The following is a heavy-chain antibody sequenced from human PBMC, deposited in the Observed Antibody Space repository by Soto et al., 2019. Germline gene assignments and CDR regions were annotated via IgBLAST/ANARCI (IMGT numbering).Heavy chain of an antibody. CDR1: GFTFTDYY. CDR3: ARERAPDIRFAS. Sequence: QVQLVESGGGLVKPGGSLRLSCAASGFTFTDYYMSWIRQIPGKGLEWISYISVRGDVIHYIDSVKGRFTISRDNAKNSVFLQMDILRVEDSAIYYCARERAPDIRFASWGQGTLVTVSS. J-gene: IGHJ5*01. CDR2: ISVRGDVI. D-gene: IGHD5-12*01. V-gene: IGHV3-11*01.